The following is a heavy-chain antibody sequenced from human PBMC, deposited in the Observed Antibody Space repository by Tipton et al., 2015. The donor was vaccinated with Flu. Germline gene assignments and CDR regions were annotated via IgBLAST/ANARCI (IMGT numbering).Heavy chain of an antibody. V-gene: IGHV5-51*01. J-gene: IGHJ4*02. CDR1: GSSFSSYW. CDR2: IYPDDSDT. Sequence: QLVQSGAEVKEPGESLKISCKASGSSFSSYWIAWVRQMPGKGLEWMGIIYPDDSDTKYSPSFQGQVTFSADKSANTAYLQWSSLKASDTAIYFCVRQNCGGDCFPDYWGQGTLVTVSS. CDR3: VRQNCGGDCFPDY. D-gene: IGHD2-21*02.